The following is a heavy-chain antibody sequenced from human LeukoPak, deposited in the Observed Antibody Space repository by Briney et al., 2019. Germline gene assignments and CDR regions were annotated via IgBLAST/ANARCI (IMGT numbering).Heavy chain of an antibody. CDR3: AKDMQGTMVRGGYYFDY. CDR1: GFTFDDYA. J-gene: IGHJ4*02. Sequence: PGGSLRPSCAASGFTFDDYAMHWVRQAPGKGLEWVSGISWNSGSIGYADSVKGRFTISRDNAKNSLYLQMNSLRAEDTALYYCAKDMQGTMVRGGYYFDYWGQGTLVTVSS. V-gene: IGHV3-9*01. D-gene: IGHD3-10*01. CDR2: ISWNSGSI.